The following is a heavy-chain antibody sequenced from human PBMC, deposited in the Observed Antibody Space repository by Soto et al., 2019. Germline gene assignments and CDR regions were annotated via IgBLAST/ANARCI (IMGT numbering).Heavy chain of an antibody. J-gene: IGHJ6*03. CDR3: ARVSSTYYYYMDV. CDR2: IYYSGST. CDR1: GGSISSYY. Sequence: SETLSLTCTVSGGSISSYYWSWIRQPPGKGLEWIGYIYYSGSTNYNPSLKSRVTISVDTSKNQFSLKLSSVTAADTAVYYCARVSSTYYYYMDVRGKGTTVTVSS. V-gene: IGHV4-59*01.